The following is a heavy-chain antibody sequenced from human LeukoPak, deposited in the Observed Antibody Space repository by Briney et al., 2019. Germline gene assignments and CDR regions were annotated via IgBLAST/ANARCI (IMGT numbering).Heavy chain of an antibody. Sequence: SETLSLTCTVSGGSISSYYWSWIRQPPGKGLEWIGYIYTSGSTNYNPSLKSRVTISVDTSKNQFSLKLSSVTAADTAVYYCARLGYSYGYVYFDYWGQGTLVTVSS. V-gene: IGHV4-4*09. J-gene: IGHJ4*02. CDR1: GGSISSYY. D-gene: IGHD5-18*01. CDR3: ARLGYSYGYVYFDY. CDR2: IYTSGST.